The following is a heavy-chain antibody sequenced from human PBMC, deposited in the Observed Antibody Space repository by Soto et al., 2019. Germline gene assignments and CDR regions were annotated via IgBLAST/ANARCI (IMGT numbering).Heavy chain of an antibody. CDR1: GYTFTSYG. Sequence: GASVKVSCKASGYTFTSYGISWVRQAPGQGLEWMGWISAYNGNTNYAQKHKGRVTMTTYTSTSTAYMELRSLRSDDTAVYYCSRVPQYSSSWQTPDYYYYMDVWGKGTTVTVSS. D-gene: IGHD6-6*01. CDR3: SRVPQYSSSWQTPDYYYYMDV. CDR2: ISAYNGNT. V-gene: IGHV1-18*01. J-gene: IGHJ6*03.